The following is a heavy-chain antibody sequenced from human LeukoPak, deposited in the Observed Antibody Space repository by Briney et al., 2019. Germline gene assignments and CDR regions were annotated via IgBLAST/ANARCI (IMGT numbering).Heavy chain of an antibody. CDR1: GDSISSHY. V-gene: IGHV4-59*11. CDR3: ARGTNDAFDI. Sequence: PSETLSLTCTVSGDSISSHYWSWIRQLPGKGLEWIGYIYYSGSTNYNPSLKSRVTISVDTSKNQFSLKLSSVTAADTAVYYCARGTNDAFDIWGQGTMVTVSS. CDR2: IYYSGST. D-gene: IGHD3-10*01. J-gene: IGHJ3*02.